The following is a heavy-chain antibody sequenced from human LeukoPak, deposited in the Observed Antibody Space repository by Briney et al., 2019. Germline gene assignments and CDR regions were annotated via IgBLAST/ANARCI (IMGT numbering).Heavy chain of an antibody. CDR1: GFTVSSNY. V-gene: IGHV3-53*01. Sequence: GGSLRLSCAASGFTVSSNYMSWVRQAPGKGLEWVSVIYSGGSTYYADSVKGRFTISGDNSKNTLYLQMNSLRAEDTAVYYCARDGGYYDSSGYSRAFDIWGQGTMVTVSS. J-gene: IGHJ3*02. CDR2: IYSGGST. D-gene: IGHD3-22*01. CDR3: ARDGGYYDSSGYSRAFDI.